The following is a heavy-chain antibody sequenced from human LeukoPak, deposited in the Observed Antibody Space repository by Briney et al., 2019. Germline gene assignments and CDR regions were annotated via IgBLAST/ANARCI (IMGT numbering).Heavy chain of an antibody. Sequence: GGSLRLSCAASGFTFSSYAVHWVRQAPGKGLEWVAVISYDGSNKYYADSVKGRFTISRDNSKNTLYLQMNSLRAEDTAVYYCAKRVRGYSGYDPVHYYYYYGMDVWGQGTTVTVSS. D-gene: IGHD5-12*01. V-gene: IGHV3-30-3*02. CDR2: ISYDGSNK. J-gene: IGHJ6*02. CDR1: GFTFSSYA. CDR3: AKRVRGYSGYDPVHYYYYYGMDV.